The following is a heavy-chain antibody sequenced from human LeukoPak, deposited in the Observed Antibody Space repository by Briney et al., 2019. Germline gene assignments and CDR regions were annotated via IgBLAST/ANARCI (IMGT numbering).Heavy chain of an antibody. D-gene: IGHD4-17*01. V-gene: IGHV3-23*01. Sequence: PGGSLRLSCAASGITFSTYAMTWVRQAPGKGLEWVSSIRGSGGGTDYADSVKGRFTISRDNSRDTLFLRMNSLRAEDTALYYCTRDPNGDYVGAFDIWGPGTMVTVSS. CDR2: IRGSGGGT. CDR1: GITFSTYA. J-gene: IGHJ3*02. CDR3: TRDPNGDYVGAFDI.